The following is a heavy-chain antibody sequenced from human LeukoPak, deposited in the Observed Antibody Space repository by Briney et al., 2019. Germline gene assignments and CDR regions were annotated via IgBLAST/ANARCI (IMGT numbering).Heavy chain of an antibody. D-gene: IGHD3-10*01. V-gene: IGHV4-59*08. CDR2: IYYSGST. CDR1: GGSISSYY. Sequence: SETLSLTCTVSGGSISSYYWSWIRQPPGKGLEWIGYIYYSGSTNYNPSLKSRVTISVDTSKNQFSLKLSSVTAADTAVYYCARLGGFGELPYYNWFDPWSQGTLVTVSS. J-gene: IGHJ5*02. CDR3: ARLGGFGELPYYNWFDP.